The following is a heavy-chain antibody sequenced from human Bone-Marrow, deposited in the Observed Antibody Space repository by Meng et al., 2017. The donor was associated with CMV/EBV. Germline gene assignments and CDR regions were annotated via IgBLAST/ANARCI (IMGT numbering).Heavy chain of an antibody. V-gene: IGHV4-34*01. J-gene: IGHJ4*02. Sequence: SETLSLTCAVYGGSFSGYYWSWIRQPPGKGLEWIGEINHSGSTNYNPSLKSRVTISVDTSKNQFSLKLSSVTAADTAVYYCARGRAVGAVLDYWAQGTLVTVSS. CDR3: ARGRAVGAVLDY. D-gene: IGHD1-26*01. CDR1: GGSFSGYY. CDR2: INHSGST.